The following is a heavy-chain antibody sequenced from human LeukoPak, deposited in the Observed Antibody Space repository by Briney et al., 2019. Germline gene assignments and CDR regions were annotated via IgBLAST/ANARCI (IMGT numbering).Heavy chain of an antibody. CDR3: ARGSGSNSPRYLKGDF. Sequence: ASVTVSCKTSGYTFTDYYMHWMRQAPAQGLEWMGWINPNSGGTNYAQRLGRVTMTRDTAISTVSIEVTRLTSDDTAIYYCARGSGSNSPRYLKGDFWGQGTLLTVSS. V-gene: IGHV1-2*02. J-gene: IGHJ4*02. D-gene: IGHD3-10*01. CDR2: INPNSGGT. CDR1: GYTFTDYY.